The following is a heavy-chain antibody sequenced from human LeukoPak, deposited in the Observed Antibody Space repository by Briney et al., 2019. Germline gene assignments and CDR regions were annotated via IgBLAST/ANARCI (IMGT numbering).Heavy chain of an antibody. V-gene: IGHV3-30-3*01. Sequence: GGSLRLFCAASGFTFSSYAMHWVRQAPGKGLEGVAVISYDGSNKYYADSVKGRFTISRDNSKNTLYLQMNSLRAEDTAVYYCAREGVVAARGAFDIWGQGTMVTVSS. CDR1: GFTFSSYA. J-gene: IGHJ3*02. D-gene: IGHD2-15*01. CDR2: ISYDGSNK. CDR3: AREGVVAARGAFDI.